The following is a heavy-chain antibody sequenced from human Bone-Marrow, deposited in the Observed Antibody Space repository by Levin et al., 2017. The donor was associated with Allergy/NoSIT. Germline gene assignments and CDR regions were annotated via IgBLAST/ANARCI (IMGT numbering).Heavy chain of an antibody. D-gene: IGHD6-13*01. CDR2: IYYSGST. V-gene: IGHV4-59*01. J-gene: IGHJ5*02. Sequence: ESLKISCPVSGGSISSYYWSWIRQPPGKGLEWIGYIYYSGSTNYNPSLKSRVTISVDTSKNQFSLKLSSVTAADTAVYYCARPRAAAGVEPWFDPWGQGTLVTVSS. CDR3: ARPRAAAGVEPWFDP. CDR1: GGSISSYY.